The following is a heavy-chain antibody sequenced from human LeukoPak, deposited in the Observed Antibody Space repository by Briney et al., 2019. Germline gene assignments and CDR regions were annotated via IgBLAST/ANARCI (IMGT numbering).Heavy chain of an antibody. V-gene: IGHV3-23*01. J-gene: IGHJ5*02. CDR2: ISGSGGST. CDR3: AKDPLEWPPWDWFDP. D-gene: IGHD3-3*01. CDR1: GFTFSSYA. Sequence: GGSLRLSCAASGFTFSSYAMSWVRQAPGKGLEWVSAISGSGGSTYYADSVKGRFTITRDNSKNTLYLQMNSLRAEDTAVYYCAKDPLEWPPWDWFDPWGQGTLVTVSS.